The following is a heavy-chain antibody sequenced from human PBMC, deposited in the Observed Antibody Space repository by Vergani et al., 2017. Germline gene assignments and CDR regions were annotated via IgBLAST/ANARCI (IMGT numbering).Heavy chain of an antibody. D-gene: IGHD3-16*01. CDR2: IYPGDSDT. Sequence: EVQLVQSGAEVKKPWESLKISCKGSGYSFTSYWIGWVRQMPGKGLEWMGIIYPGDSDTRYSPSFQGQVTISADKSISTAYLQWSSLKASDTAMYYCARLIAPGGAPLYYYYYGMDVWGQGTTVTVSS. J-gene: IGHJ6*02. CDR3: ARLIAPGGAPLYYYYYGMDV. V-gene: IGHV5-51*03. CDR1: GYSFTSYW.